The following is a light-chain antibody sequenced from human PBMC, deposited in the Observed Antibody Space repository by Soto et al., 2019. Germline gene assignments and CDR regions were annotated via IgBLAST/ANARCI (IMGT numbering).Light chain of an antibody. V-gene: IGKV1-5*01. Sequence: DIQMTQSPSTLSASVGDRVTITCRASQSSSSWLAWYQQKPGKAPKILIYDASSLESGVPSRFSGSGSGTEFTLTISSLQPDDFATYYCQQYNSYSRTFGQGTKVELK. J-gene: IGKJ1*01. CDR2: DAS. CDR3: QQYNSYSRT. CDR1: QSSSSW.